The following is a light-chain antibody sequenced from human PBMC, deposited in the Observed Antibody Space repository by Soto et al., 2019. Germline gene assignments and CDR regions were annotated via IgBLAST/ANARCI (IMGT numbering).Light chain of an antibody. CDR2: EVN. CDR1: TSDIGNYDL. Sequence: QSALTQPASVSGSPGQSITISCTGTTSDIGNYDLVSWYQQLPGKAPRLLIYEVNKRPSGISDRFSGSKSGNTAFLTISGLQAEDEADYYCCSHAGNLIWVLGGGTKLTV. V-gene: IGLV2-23*02. CDR3: CSHAGNLIWV. J-gene: IGLJ3*02.